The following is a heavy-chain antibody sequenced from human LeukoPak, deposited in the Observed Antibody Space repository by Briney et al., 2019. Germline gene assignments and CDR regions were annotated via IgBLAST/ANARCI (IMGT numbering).Heavy chain of an antibody. CDR2: ISGSGGST. J-gene: IGHJ5*02. CDR3: AKARYCSSTSCPFWFDP. D-gene: IGHD2-2*01. CDR1: GFTFSSYA. V-gene: IGHV3-23*01. Sequence: GGSLRLSCAASGFTFSSYAMSWVRQAPGKGLEWVSAISGSGGSTYYADSVKGRFTISRDNSKNTLYLQMNSLRAKDTAVYYCAKARYCSSTSCPFWFDPWGQGTLVTVSS.